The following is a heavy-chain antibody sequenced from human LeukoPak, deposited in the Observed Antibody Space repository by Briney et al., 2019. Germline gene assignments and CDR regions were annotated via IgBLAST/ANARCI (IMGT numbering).Heavy chain of an antibody. J-gene: IGHJ4*02. CDR2: IIPILGIA. CDR1: GGTFSSYA. Sequence: ASVKVSCKASGGTFSSYAISWVRQAPGQGLEWMGRIIPILGIANYAQKFQGRVTITADKSTSTAYMELSSLRSEDTAVYYCARGGGYGYDYFDYWGQGTLVTVSS. V-gene: IGHV1-69*04. CDR3: ARGGGYGYDYFDY. D-gene: IGHD5-18*01.